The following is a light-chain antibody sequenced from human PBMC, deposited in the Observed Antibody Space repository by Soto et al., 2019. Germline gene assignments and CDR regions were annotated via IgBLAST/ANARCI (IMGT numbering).Light chain of an antibody. CDR1: QSLLSRSNNKDF. V-gene: IGKV4-1*01. CDR3: QQYSSAPLT. J-gene: IGKJ4*01. Sequence: DIVMTQSPDSLAVSLGERATINCRSSQSLLSRSNNKDFLAWYQQKPGQPPKLLNYWASTRESGVPDRFSGSGSGTDFTLTISSLQAEDVAVYYCQQYSSAPLTFGGGTKVEIK. CDR2: WAS.